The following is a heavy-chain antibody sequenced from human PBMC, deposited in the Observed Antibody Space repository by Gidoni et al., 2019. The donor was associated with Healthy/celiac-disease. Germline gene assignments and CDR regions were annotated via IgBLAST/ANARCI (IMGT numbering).Heavy chain of an antibody. CDR1: GFTFSSYA. V-gene: IGHV3-23*01. J-gene: IGHJ4*02. CDR3: AKDERPTIFGVVITLPGY. Sequence: EVQLLESGGGLVQPGGSLRLSCAASGFTFSSYAMSWVRQAPGKGLEWVSAISGSGGSTYYADSVKGRFTISRDNSKNTLYLQMNSLRAEDTAVYYCAKDERPTIFGVVITLPGYWGQGTLVTVSS. D-gene: IGHD3-3*01. CDR2: ISGSGGST.